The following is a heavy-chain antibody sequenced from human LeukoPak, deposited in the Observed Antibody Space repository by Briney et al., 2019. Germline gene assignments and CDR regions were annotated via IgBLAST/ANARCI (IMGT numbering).Heavy chain of an antibody. V-gene: IGHV4-34*01. D-gene: IGHD3-22*01. Sequence: SETPSLTCAVYGGSFSGYYWSWIRQPPGKGLEWIGEINHSGSTNYNPSLKSRVTISVDTSKNQFSLKLSSVTAADTAVYYCARYYDSSGYYYLDAFDIWGQGTMVTVSS. CDR2: INHSGST. CDR3: ARYYDSSGYYYLDAFDI. J-gene: IGHJ3*02. CDR1: GGSFSGYY.